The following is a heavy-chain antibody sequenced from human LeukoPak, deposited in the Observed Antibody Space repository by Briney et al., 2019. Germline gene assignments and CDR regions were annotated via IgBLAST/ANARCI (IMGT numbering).Heavy chain of an antibody. CDR1: GYTFTSYY. D-gene: IGHD2-8*02. Sequence: ASVKVSCKASGYTFTSYYMHWVRQAPGQGLEWMGIINPSGGSTSYAQKFQGRVTMTRDTSTSTVYMELSSLRSEDTAVYYCASRVVLGWFDPWGQGTLVTVSS. CDR3: ASRVVLGWFDP. CDR2: INPSGGST. J-gene: IGHJ5*02. V-gene: IGHV1-46*01.